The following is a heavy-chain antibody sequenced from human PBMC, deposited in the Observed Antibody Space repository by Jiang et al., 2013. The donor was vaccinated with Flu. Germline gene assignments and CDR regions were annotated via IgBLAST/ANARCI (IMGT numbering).Heavy chain of an antibody. Sequence: VQLLESGGGLVQPGGSLRLSCAASGFTFSSYAMSWVRQAPGKGLEWVSAISGSGGSTYYADSVKGRFTISRDNSKNTLYLQMNSLRAEDTAVYYCAKGVAAAHTGPDYFDYVGPGNPGPPSPQ. CDR1: GFTFSSYA. D-gene: IGHD6-13*01. J-gene: IGHJ4*02. CDR2: ISGSGGST. V-gene: IGHV3-23*01. CDR3: AKGVAAAHTGPDYFDY.